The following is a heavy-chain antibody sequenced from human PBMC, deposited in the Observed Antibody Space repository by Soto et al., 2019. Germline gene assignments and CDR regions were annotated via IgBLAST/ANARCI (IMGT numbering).Heavy chain of an antibody. V-gene: IGHV4-61*01. D-gene: IGHD5-12*01. CDR1: GGSISSGYHY. CDR2: IYYNGNT. Sequence: SETLSLTCTVSGGSISSGYHYWSWVRQTPGKGLEWIGFIYYNGNTNYDPSLKSRVTISVDTSKNQFSLKMRSVTAADTAVYYCARQQGYGEEIDYWGQGTLVTVSS. CDR3: ARQQGYGEEIDY. J-gene: IGHJ4*02.